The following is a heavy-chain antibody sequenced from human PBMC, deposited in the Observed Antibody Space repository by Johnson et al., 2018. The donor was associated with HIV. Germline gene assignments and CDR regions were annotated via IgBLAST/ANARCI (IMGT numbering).Heavy chain of an antibody. CDR3: AKDGERAVAAAFDI. Sequence: QVQLVESGGGVVQPGRSLRLSCAASGFTFSSYGMHWVRQAPGQGLEWVAVIWYDGSNKYYAESVKCRFTIPRDNSKNTLYLQMNSLRAEDTAVYYCAKDGERAVAAAFDIWGQGTMVTVSS. CDR2: IWYDGSNK. D-gene: IGHD6-19*01. V-gene: IGHV3-33*06. CDR1: GFTFSSYG. J-gene: IGHJ3*02.